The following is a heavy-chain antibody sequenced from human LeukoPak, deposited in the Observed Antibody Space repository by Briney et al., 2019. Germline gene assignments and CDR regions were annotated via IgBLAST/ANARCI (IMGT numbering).Heavy chain of an antibody. J-gene: IGHJ4*02. V-gene: IGHV4-34*01. CDR3: ARVGYYGRGTDY. Sequence: ASETLSLTCAVYGGSFSGYYWSWIRQPPGKGLEWIGEINHSGSTNYNPSLKSRVTISVDTSKNQFSLKLSSVTAADTAVYYCARVGYYGRGTDYWGQGTLVTVSS. CDR1: GGSFSGYY. CDR2: INHSGST. D-gene: IGHD3-10*01.